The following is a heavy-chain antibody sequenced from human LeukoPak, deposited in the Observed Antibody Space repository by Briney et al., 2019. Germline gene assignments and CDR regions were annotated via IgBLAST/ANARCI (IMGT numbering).Heavy chain of an antibody. CDR3: AGYGDYRSFDY. CDR1: GFTFSSYA. V-gene: IGHV3-30*04. D-gene: IGHD4-17*01. Sequence: GGSLRLSCAASGFTFSSYAMHWVRQAPGKGLEWVAVISYDGSNKYYADSVKGRFTISRDNSKNALYLQMNSLRAEDTAVYYCAGYGDYRSFDYWGQGTLVTVSS. CDR2: ISYDGSNK. J-gene: IGHJ4*02.